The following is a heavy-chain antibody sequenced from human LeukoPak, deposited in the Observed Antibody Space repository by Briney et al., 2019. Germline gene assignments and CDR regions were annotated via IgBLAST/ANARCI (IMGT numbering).Heavy chain of an antibody. Sequence: GGSLRLSCAASGFRFSSQEMAWVRQAPGKGLEWVSYMSKDGRTIYYADSVKGRFTISRDNTRNSLFLQLNSLIADDTGFYYCARGSYTGFDLYFDSWGQGTLVSISS. CDR1: GFRFSSQE. J-gene: IGHJ4*02. CDR3: ARGSYTGFDLYFDS. CDR2: MSKDGRTI. D-gene: IGHD5-12*01. V-gene: IGHV3-48*03.